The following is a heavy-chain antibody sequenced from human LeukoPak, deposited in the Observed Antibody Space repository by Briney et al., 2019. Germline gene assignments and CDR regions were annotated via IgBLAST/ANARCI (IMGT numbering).Heavy chain of an antibody. V-gene: IGHV1-3*03. J-gene: IGHJ6*03. CDR2: INAGNGNT. D-gene: IGHD3-10*02. CDR1: GYTFTSYA. Sequence: VASVKVSCKASGYTFTSYAIHWVRQAPGQSLEWMGWINAGNGNTKYSQEFQGRLTITRDTSASTACMELSSLRSEDMAVYYCARDGVFGSRPYYYYYMDVWGKGTTVTVSS. CDR3: ARDGVFGSRPYYYYYMDV.